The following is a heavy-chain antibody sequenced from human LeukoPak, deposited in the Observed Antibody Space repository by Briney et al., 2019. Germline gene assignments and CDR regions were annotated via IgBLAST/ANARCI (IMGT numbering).Heavy chain of an antibody. Sequence: KPSETLSLTCTVSGDSISSSRFYWAWIRQPPGKGLEWIGSILYTGRTFYNPSLKSRVTISVDTSKNQFSLRLGSVTASDTAVYYCARRDVGATIDYWGQGTLVTVSS. CDR3: ARRDVGATIDY. V-gene: IGHV4-39*01. J-gene: IGHJ4*02. D-gene: IGHD1-26*01. CDR2: ILYTGRT. CDR1: GDSISSSRFY.